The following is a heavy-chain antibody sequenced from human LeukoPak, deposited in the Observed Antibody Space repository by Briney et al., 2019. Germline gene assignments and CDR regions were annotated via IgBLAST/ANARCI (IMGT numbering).Heavy chain of an antibody. CDR1: GFTFSSSA. Sequence: GGSLRLSSGASGFTFSSSAMHWVRQGPGKGLEWVAYIAHHGNNKYYADSVKGRFTISRDNSKGSLYLQMNSLRADDTAVYYCAKDGSWSCTDWGQGTLVRVSS. J-gene: IGHJ4*02. CDR2: IAHHGNNK. V-gene: IGHV3-30*02. D-gene: IGHD2-8*02. CDR3: AKDGSWSCTD.